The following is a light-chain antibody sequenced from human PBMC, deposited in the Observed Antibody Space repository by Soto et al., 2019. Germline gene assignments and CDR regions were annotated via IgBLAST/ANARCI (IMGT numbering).Light chain of an antibody. J-gene: IGLJ3*02. CDR3: SLSYSGVRV. V-gene: IGLV7-46*01. CDR2: DTS. Sequence: QAVVTQEPSLTVSPGGTVTLTCASSAGPVTSRHYPYWFQQKPGQAPRALIYDTSNKHPWTPARFSGSLLGSTPALILSGAQPEDEADYYCSLSYSGVRVFGGGTKLTVL. CDR1: AGPVTSRHY.